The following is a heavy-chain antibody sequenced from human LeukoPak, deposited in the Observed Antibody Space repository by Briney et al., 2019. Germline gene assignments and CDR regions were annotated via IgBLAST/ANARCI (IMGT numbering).Heavy chain of an antibody. Sequence: GGSLGLSCAASGFTFSSYAMHWVRQAPGKGLEWVAVISYDGSNKYYADSVKGRFTLSRDSSKNTLYLQMNSLRAEDTAVYYCARDLDPLDDNSGYWIYWGQGTLVTVSS. CDR1: GFTFSSYA. V-gene: IGHV3-30-3*01. CDR3: ARDLDPLDDNSGYWIY. CDR2: ISYDGSNK. J-gene: IGHJ4*02. D-gene: IGHD3-22*01.